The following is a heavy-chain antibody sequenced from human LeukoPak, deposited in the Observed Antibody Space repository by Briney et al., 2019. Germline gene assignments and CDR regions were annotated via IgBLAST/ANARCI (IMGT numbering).Heavy chain of an antibody. CDR2: LNNNGRTI. J-gene: IGHJ6*03. CDR3: ARLRNYYGSGSWGFMDV. V-gene: IGHV3-48*03. D-gene: IGHD3-10*01. Sequence: PGGSLRLSCAASGFTFSTYEMNWVRQAPGKGLEWVSYLNNNGRTIHYADSVKGRFTISRDNAKNPLNLQMNSLRAEDTAVYYCARLRNYYGSGSWGFMDVWGKGTTVTISS. CDR1: GFTFSTYE.